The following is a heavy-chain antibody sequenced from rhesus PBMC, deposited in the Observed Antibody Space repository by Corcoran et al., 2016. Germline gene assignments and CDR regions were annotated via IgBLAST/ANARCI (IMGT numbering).Heavy chain of an antibody. D-gene: IGHD6-31*01. Sequence: QVQLQESGPGLVKPSETLSLTCAVSGGSISSGYYYWSWIRQPPGTGGEGIGYITYSGSTSYNPSLTSRVTISRDTSKNQFSLKLSSVTAADTAVYYCARDIRSAAGTAYDYWGQGVLVTVSS. CDR3: ARDIRSAAGTAYDY. CDR1: GGSISSGYYY. CDR2: ITYSGST. V-gene: IGHV4-122*02. J-gene: IGHJ4*01.